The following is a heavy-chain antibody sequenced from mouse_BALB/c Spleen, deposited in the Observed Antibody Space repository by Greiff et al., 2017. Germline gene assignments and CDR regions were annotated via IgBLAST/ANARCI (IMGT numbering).Heavy chain of an antibody. CDR3: ARSRPDFDY. Sequence: EVHLVESGPELVKPGASVKMSCKASGYTFTSYVMHWVKQKPGQGLEWIGYINPYNDGTKYNEKFKGKATLTSDKSSSTAYMELSSLTSEDSAVYYCARSRPDFDYWGQGTTLTVSS. CDR2: INPYNDGT. J-gene: IGHJ2*01. V-gene: IGHV1-14*01. CDR1: GYTFTSYV.